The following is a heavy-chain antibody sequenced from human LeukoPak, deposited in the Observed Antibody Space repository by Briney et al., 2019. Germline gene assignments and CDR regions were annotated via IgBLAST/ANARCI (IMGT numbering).Heavy chain of an antibody. V-gene: IGHV3-23*01. D-gene: IGHD5-24*01. CDR3: AKERELPTTYFDF. J-gene: IGHJ4*02. CDR1: GFSFSDYA. CDR2: ISGSGGTT. Sequence: GGSLRLSCEASGFSFSDYAMSWVRQAPGKGLEWVSVISGSGGTTYYADSVRGRFTISRDSFKNTLYLLMNSLRAEDTAVYYCAKERELPTTYFDFWGQGSLVSVSS.